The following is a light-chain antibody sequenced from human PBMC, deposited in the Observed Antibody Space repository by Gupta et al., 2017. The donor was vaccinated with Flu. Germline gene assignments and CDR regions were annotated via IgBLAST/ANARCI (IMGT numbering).Light chain of an antibody. CDR2: AAS. J-gene: IGKJ2*01. CDR3: QQSDSNPMYT. CDR1: QSIRSY. Sequence: SSLSASVGDRVTITCRASQSIRSYLNWYKQKPGKAPKLLIYAASSWQSGVPSRFSGSGYGTDLTLTISSRQPEDFASYYCQQSDSNPMYTFGQGTKMEIK. V-gene: IGKV1-39*01.